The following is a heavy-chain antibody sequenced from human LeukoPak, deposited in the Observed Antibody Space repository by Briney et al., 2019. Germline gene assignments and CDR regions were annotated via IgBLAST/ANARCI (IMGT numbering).Heavy chain of an antibody. V-gene: IGHV3-74*01. CDR1: GFTFSSYW. Sequence: PGGSLRLSCAASGFTFSSYWMHWVRQAPGKGLVWVSRINSDGSSTSYADSVKGRFTISRDSAKNTLYLQMNSLRAEDTAVYHCARDYYDSSGYYRNDDAFDIWGQGTMVTVSS. CDR3: ARDYYDSSGYYRNDDAFDI. D-gene: IGHD3-22*01. CDR2: INSDGSST. J-gene: IGHJ3*02.